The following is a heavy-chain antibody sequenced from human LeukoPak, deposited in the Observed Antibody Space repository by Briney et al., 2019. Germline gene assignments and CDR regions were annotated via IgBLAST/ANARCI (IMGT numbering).Heavy chain of an antibody. CDR3: AREQCSGGSCYSDY. CDR1: GFTFSSYW. D-gene: IGHD2-15*01. V-gene: IGHV3-7*01. J-gene: IGHJ4*02. Sequence: GGSLRLSCAASGFTFSSYWMSWVRQAPGKGLEWVANIKQDGSEKYYVDSVKGRFTISRDNAKNSLYLQMNSLRAEDTAVYYCAREQCSGGSCYSDYWGPGTLVTVSS. CDR2: IKQDGSEK.